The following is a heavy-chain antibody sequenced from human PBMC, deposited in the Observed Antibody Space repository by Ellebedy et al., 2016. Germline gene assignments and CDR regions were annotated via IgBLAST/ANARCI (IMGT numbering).Heavy chain of an antibody. CDR3: TTDGVRGVNFV. V-gene: IGHV3-15*01. Sequence: GESLKISCAASGFTFSNAWMSWVRQAPGKGLEWVGRIKSKTDGGTTDYAAPVKGRFTISRDDSKNTLYLQMNSLKTEDTAVHYCTTDGVRGVNFVWGQGTLVTVSS. J-gene: IGHJ4*02. CDR1: GFTFSNAW. CDR2: IKSKTDGGTT. D-gene: IGHD3-10*01.